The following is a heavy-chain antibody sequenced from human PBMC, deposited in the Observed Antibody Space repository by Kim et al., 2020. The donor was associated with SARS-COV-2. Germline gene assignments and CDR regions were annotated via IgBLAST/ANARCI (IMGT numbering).Heavy chain of an antibody. Sequence: PRFKGRVTITPDKSTSTASMGLSSLRSEDTAVYYCARGGYSYGYFYFDYWGQGTLVTVSS. D-gene: IGHD5-18*01. V-gene: IGHV1-69*04. J-gene: IGHJ4*02. CDR3: ARGGYSYGYFYFDY.